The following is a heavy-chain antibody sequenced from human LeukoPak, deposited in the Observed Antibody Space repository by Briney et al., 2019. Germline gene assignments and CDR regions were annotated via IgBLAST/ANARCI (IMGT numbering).Heavy chain of an antibody. Sequence: SETLSLTCTVSGGSISSYYWSWIRQPPGKGLEWIGYIYYSGSTNYNPSLKSRVTISVDTSKNQFSLRLSSVTAADTAVYYCARDSSGWYDFDYWGQGTLVTVSS. CDR2: IYYSGST. J-gene: IGHJ4*02. V-gene: IGHV4-59*12. D-gene: IGHD6-19*01. CDR1: GGSISSYY. CDR3: ARDSSGWYDFDY.